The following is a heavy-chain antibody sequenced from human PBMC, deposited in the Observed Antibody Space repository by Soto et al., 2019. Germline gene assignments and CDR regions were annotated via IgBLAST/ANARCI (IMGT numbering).Heavy chain of an antibody. Sequence: TSETLSLTCTVSGGSISSYYWSWIRQPPGKGLEWIAYIYYTGSTNYNPSLKSRVTLSADTSKNQFSLKLSSVTAADTAMYYCARAGVATIYPGNNWFDPWGHGTLVT. CDR2: IYYTGST. CDR1: GGSISSYY. V-gene: IGHV4-59*01. J-gene: IGHJ5*02. CDR3: ARAGVATIYPGNNWFDP. D-gene: IGHD5-12*01.